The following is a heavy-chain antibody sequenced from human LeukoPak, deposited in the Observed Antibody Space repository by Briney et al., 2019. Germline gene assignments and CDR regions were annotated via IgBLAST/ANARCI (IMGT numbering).Heavy chain of an antibody. V-gene: IGHV3-11*01. J-gene: IGHJ4*02. CDR2: ISSSGSTI. D-gene: IGHD3-3*01. Sequence: GGSLRLSCAASGFTFSDYYMSWIRQAPGKGLEWVSYISSSGSTIYYADSVKGRFTISRDNAKNSLYLQMNSLRAEDTAVYYRAREGETYYDFWSGYRIDYWGQGTLVTVSS. CDR3: AREGETYYDFWSGYRIDY. CDR1: GFTFSDYY.